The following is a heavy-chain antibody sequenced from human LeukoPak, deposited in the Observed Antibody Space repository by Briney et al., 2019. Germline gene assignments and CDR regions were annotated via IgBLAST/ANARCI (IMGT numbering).Heavy chain of an antibody. V-gene: IGHV3-7*01. Sequence: GGSLRLSCAASGFTFSSYAMSWVRQAPGKGLEWVANIKQDGSEKYYADSVKGRFTISRDNAKNSLYLQMNNLRVEDTAVYYCARDPRGSLDYWGQGTLVTVSS. CDR3: ARDPRGSLDY. D-gene: IGHD3-10*01. CDR2: IKQDGSEK. J-gene: IGHJ4*02. CDR1: GFTFSSYA.